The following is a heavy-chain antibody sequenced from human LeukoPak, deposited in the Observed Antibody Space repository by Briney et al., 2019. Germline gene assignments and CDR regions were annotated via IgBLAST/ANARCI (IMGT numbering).Heavy chain of an antibody. CDR2: ISSSSSTI. CDR1: GFTVSSNY. V-gene: IGHV3-48*04. D-gene: IGHD4-23*01. J-gene: IGHJ3*02. CDR3: ARGDSRSGNSISYAFDI. Sequence: PGGSLRLSCAASGFTVSSNYMTWVRQAPGKGLEWVSYISSSSSTIYYADSVKGRFTISRDNAKNSLYLQMNSLRAEDTAVYYCARGDSRSGNSISYAFDIWGQGTMVTVSS.